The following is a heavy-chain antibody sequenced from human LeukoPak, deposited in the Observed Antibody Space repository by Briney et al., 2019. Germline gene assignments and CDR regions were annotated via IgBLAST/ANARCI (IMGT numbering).Heavy chain of an antibody. CDR1: GYTFTDYY. CDR2: IDPISGAT. D-gene: IGHD5-12*01. V-gene: IGHV1-2*02. Sequence: ASVKVSCKASGYTFTDYYIHWVRQAPGQGLEWVGWIDPISGATKYAQKFQGRVTMTRDTSISTAYLELTSLRSDDTAVYYCARDPRGPLDYWGQGNLVTVSS. CDR3: ARDPRGPLDY. J-gene: IGHJ4*02.